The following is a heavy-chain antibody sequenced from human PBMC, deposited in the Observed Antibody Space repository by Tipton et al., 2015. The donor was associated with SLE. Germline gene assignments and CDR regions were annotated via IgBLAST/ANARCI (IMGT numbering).Heavy chain of an antibody. J-gene: IGHJ4*02. CDR2: IYYGGST. CDR3: ARANGAWSGYYVDY. D-gene: IGHD3-3*01. CDR1: GGSISSGGYY. Sequence: TLSLTCTVSGGSISSGGYYWNWIRQHPEKGLEWLGYIYYGGSTRYNPSLKSRVTFSVDASKNQFSLKMSSVTAADTAVYYCARANGAWSGYYVDYWGQGTLVTVSS. V-gene: IGHV4-31*03.